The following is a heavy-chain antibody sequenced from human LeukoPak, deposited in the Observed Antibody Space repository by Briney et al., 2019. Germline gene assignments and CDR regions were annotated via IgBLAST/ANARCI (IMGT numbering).Heavy chain of an antibody. CDR3: ARDTVGADY. V-gene: IGHV4-59*01. CDR2: IYYSGST. Sequence: PSETLCLTCTVSGGSISSYYWSWIRQPPGKGLEWIGYIYYSGSTNYNPSLKSRVTISVDTSKNQFSLKLSSVTAADTAVYYCARDTVGADYWGQGTLVTVSS. CDR1: GGSISSYY. D-gene: IGHD1-26*01. J-gene: IGHJ4*02.